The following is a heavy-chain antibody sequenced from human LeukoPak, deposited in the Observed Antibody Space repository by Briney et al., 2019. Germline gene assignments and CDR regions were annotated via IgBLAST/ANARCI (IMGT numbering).Heavy chain of an antibody. CDR2: INHSGST. Sequence: SETLSLTCAVYGGSFSGYYWSWIRQPPGKGLEWIGEINHSGSTNYNPSLKSRVTISVDTSKNQFSLKLSSVTAADTAVYYCARHSDVVVPAAINGPSAFDIWGQGTMVTVSS. CDR1: GGSFSGYY. J-gene: IGHJ3*02. V-gene: IGHV4-34*01. CDR3: ARHSDVVVPAAINGPSAFDI. D-gene: IGHD2-2*01.